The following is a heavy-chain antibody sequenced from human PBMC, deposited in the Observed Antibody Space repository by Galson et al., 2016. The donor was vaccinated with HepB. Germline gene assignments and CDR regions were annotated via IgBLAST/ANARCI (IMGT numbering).Heavy chain of an antibody. D-gene: IGHD3-10*01. Sequence: SLRLSCATSTFPFSRYWMTWVRQAPGRGLEWVANIEHDGSLKYYVDSVNGRFTISRDNTKSSLFLQMNSLRAEDTAVYYCASITMIREVDFWGQGTLVTVSS. J-gene: IGHJ4*02. V-gene: IGHV3-7*03. CDR2: IEHDGSLK. CDR3: ASITMIREVDF. CDR1: TFPFSRYW.